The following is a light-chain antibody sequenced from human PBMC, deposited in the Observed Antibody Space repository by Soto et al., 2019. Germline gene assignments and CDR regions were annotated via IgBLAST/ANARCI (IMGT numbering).Light chain of an antibody. V-gene: IGLV2-14*01. CDR2: DVS. J-gene: IGLJ1*01. CDR1: SGDIGDYNY. Sequence: QSVLTQPASVSGSPGQSITISCVGTSGDIGDYNYVSWYQQHPGKVPKVIIYDVSNRPSGVSYRFSGTKSGNTASLTVSGLQAEDEADYYCCSYTTSGTLIFGTGTKVTDL. CDR3: CSYTTSGTLI.